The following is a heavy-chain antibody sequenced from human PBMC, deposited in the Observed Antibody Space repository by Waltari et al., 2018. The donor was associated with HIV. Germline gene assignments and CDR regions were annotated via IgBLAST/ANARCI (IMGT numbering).Heavy chain of an antibody. D-gene: IGHD2-8*01. Sequence: EVQLVESGGGLVQPGGSLRLSCAASGFTFSSYWMSWVRQAPGKGLEWVANIKQDGSEKYYAYSMKGRFTISRDNAKNSLYLQINSLRAEDTAVYYCAGRSPARRLNWFDPWGQGTLVIVSS. CDR1: GFTFSSYW. CDR3: AGRSPARRLNWFDP. V-gene: IGHV3-7*01. CDR2: IKQDGSEK. J-gene: IGHJ5*02.